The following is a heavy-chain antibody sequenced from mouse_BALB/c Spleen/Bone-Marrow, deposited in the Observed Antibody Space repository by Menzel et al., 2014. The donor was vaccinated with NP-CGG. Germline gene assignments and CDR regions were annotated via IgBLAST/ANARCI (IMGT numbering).Heavy chain of an antibody. V-gene: IGHV3-6*02. J-gene: IGHJ4*01. CDR3: SSYNYYGMDY. CDR2: ISHDGTN. CDR1: GHSITSDYY. Sequence: VQLKESGPGLVKPSQSLSLTCSVTGHSITSDYYWNWIQQFPGNKLEWMGYISHDGTNNYNPSLKNRFSITRDTSKNQFFLKLNSVTTEDTATYYCSSYNYYGMDYWGQGTSVTVSS.